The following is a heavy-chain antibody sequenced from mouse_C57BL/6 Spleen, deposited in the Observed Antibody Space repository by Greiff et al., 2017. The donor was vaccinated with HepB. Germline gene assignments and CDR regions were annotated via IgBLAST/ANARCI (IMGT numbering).Heavy chain of an antibody. V-gene: IGHV1-50*01. CDR3: ARLGTTGYAMDY. J-gene: IGHJ4*01. D-gene: IGHD1-1*01. Sequence: VQLQQSGAELVKPGASVKLSCKASGYTFTSYWMQWVKQRPGQGLEWIGEIDPSDSYTNYNQKFKGKATLTVDTSSSPAYLQLSSLTSEDSAVYFCARLGTTGYAMDYWGQGTSVTVSS. CDR2: IDPSDSYT. CDR1: GYTFTSYW.